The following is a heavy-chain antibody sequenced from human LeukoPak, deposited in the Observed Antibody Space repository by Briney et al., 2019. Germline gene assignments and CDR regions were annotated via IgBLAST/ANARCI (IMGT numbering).Heavy chain of an antibody. J-gene: IGHJ2*01. D-gene: IGHD6-13*01. CDR3: ARDSNIAERGYFDL. CDR2: ISESGTTI. Sequence: PGGSLRLSCAASGFTFSTYEMNWVRQAPGKGLEWVSYISESGTTIYYADSVKGRFTISRDNAKNSLYLQMNSLRAEDTAVYYCARDSNIAERGYFDLWGRGTLVTVSS. CDR1: GFTFSTYE. V-gene: IGHV3-48*03.